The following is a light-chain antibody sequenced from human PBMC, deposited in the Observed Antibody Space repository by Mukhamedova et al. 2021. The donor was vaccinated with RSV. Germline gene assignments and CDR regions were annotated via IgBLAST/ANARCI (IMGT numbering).Light chain of an antibody. CDR2: TAS. Sequence: WYQRRVHGEAPNLLIYTASTLQSRVPSRFSGSGSGTDFTLTISSLQPEDFATYYCQQSYNSVTFGPGTKVDLK. CDR3: QQSYNSVT. V-gene: IGKV1-39*01. J-gene: IGKJ3*01.